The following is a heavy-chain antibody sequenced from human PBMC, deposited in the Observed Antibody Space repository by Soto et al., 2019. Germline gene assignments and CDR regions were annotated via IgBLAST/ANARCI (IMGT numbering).Heavy chain of an antibody. D-gene: IGHD6-19*01. Sequence: QITLKESGPTLVKPTQTLTLTCTFSGFSLSTSGVGVGWIRQPPGKALEWLALIYWNDDKRYSPSLKSRLTITKDTSKNQVVLTMTNMDPVDTATYYCARAVAGTALGDYWGQGTLVTVSS. V-gene: IGHV2-5*01. CDR3: ARAVAGTALGDY. CDR2: IYWNDDK. CDR1: GFSLSTSGVG. J-gene: IGHJ4*02.